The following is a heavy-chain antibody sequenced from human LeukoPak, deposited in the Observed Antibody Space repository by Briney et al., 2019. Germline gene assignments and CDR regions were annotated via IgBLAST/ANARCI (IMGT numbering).Heavy chain of an antibody. CDR2: IRYDASNT. CDR3: ARGYDSSGYSGGY. D-gene: IGHD3-22*01. CDR1: GFTFSSYG. Sequence: GGSLRLSCAASGFTFSSYGMHWVRQAPGKGLEWVAFIRYDASNTYYADSVKGRFTISRDNAKNSLYLQMNSLRAEDTAVYYCARGYDSSGYSGGYWGQGTLVTVSS. J-gene: IGHJ4*02. V-gene: IGHV3-30*02.